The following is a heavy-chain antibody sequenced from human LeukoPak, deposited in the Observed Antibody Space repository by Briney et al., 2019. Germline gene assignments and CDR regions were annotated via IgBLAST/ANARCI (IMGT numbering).Heavy chain of an antibody. CDR2: IIPIFGRA. J-gene: IGHJ4*02. CDR3: ARVFARSGEIRGSYFYY. Sequence: SVKVSCKASGGTFSSYAINWVRQAPGQGPEWMGGIIPIFGRANYAQKFQGRVTMTTDESTSTAYMELSSLRSEDTAVYYCARVFARSGEIRGSYFYYWGQGTLVTVSS. CDR1: GGTFSSYA. V-gene: IGHV1-69*05. D-gene: IGHD1-26*01.